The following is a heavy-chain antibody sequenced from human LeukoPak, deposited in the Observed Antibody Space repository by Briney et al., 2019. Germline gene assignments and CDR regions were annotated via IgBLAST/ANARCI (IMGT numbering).Heavy chain of an antibody. CDR3: ARGAFDL. Sequence: PSETLSLTCTVSGGSISSSNSYWGWIRQPPGQGLEWIGTVFYSGSPYYNPSLKSRVTISMDTSKNQFSLNLTSMTAADTAVYYCARGAFDLWGRGTLVTVSS. J-gene: IGHJ2*01. CDR1: GGSISSSNSY. V-gene: IGHV4-39*07. CDR2: VFYSGSP.